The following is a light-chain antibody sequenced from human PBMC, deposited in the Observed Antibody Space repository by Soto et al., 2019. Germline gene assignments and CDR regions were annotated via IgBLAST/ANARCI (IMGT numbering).Light chain of an antibody. Sequence: DIQMTQSPSSVSASVGDRVSITCRASQGVTNWVAWYQQKPGNAPKLLIYAGSSLESGVPSRFSGSGFGTDFTLTISSLQPEDFASYYCQQTGCFPLTFGQGTKVEIK. CDR1: QGVTNW. CDR2: AGS. V-gene: IGKV1-12*01. CDR3: QQTGCFPLT. J-gene: IGKJ1*01.